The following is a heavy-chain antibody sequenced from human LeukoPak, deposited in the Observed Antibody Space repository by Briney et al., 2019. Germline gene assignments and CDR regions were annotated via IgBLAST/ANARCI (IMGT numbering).Heavy chain of an antibody. D-gene: IGHD3-16*01. Sequence: SGGSLRLSCAASGFTFRNYWMSWVRQAPGKGLEWVANIKEDESEKYYADSVKGRFTISRDNAKNSLFLQMSSLRGEDTALYYCATEHWGPNSWGQGTLVAVSS. CDR3: ATEHWGPNS. CDR2: IKEDESEK. J-gene: IGHJ4*02. CDR1: GFTFRNYW. V-gene: IGHV3-7*01.